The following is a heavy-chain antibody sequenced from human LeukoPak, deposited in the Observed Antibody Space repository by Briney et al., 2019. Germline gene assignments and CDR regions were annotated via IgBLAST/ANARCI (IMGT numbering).Heavy chain of an antibody. CDR2: ISSSSSTI. J-gene: IGHJ6*03. CDR1: GFTFSIYS. D-gene: IGHD3-3*01. Sequence: PGGSLRLSCAASGFTFSIYSMHWVRQAPGKGLEWVSYISSSSSTIYYADSVKGRFTISRDNAKNSLYLQMNSLRAEDTAVYYCARRAGITIFGVYYYYMDVWGKGTTVTVSS. V-gene: IGHV3-48*01. CDR3: ARRAGITIFGVYYYYMDV.